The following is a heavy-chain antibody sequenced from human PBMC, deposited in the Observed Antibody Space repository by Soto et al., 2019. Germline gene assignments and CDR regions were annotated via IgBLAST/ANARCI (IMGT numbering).Heavy chain of an antibody. J-gene: IGHJ3*02. CDR3: AKDRYCSGGTCYYDAFDI. V-gene: IGHV3-30*18. CDR1: GFTFSNYG. Sequence: GSLRLSCAASGFTFSNYGMHWVRQAPGKGLEWVSVISYDGGNIYYADSVKGRFTISRDNSKNTLYLQMNSLRAEDTAVYYCAKDRYCSGGTCYYDAFDIWGQGTMVTVSS. D-gene: IGHD2-15*01. CDR2: ISYDGGNI.